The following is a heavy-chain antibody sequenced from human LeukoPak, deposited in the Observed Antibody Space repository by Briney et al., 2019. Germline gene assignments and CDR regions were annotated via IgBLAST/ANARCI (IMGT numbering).Heavy chain of an antibody. Sequence: ASVKVSCKASGYTFTSYAISWVRQAPGQGLEWMGGIIPIFGTANYAQKFQGRVTITADESTSTAYMELSSLRSEDTAVYYRARDPSHYCGMDVWGQGTTVTVSS. J-gene: IGHJ6*02. CDR1: GYTFTSYA. CDR3: ARDPSHYCGMDV. CDR2: IIPIFGTA. V-gene: IGHV1-69*13.